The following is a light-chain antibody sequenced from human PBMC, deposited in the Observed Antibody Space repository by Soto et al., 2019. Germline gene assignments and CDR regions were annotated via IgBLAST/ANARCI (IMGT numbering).Light chain of an antibody. CDR3: YSYAGSSTFYV. V-gene: IGLV2-23*01. J-gene: IGLJ1*01. CDR1: SSDVGSYNL. CDR2: EGS. Sequence: QSVLTQPASVSGSPGQSITLSCTGTSSDVGSYNLVSWYQQHPGKAPKLMIYEGSKRPSGVSNRFSGSKSGNTASLTISGLQAEDEADYYCYSYAGSSTFYVFGTGTKVTVL.